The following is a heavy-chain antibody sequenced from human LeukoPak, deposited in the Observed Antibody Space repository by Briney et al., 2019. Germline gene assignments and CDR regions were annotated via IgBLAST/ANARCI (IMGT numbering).Heavy chain of an antibody. CDR1: GGPISSGSYY. CDR3: ARDLTGAFDY. D-gene: IGHD3-9*01. J-gene: IGHJ4*02. V-gene: IGHV4-61*02. CDR2: MYRTGTT. Sequence: SETLSLTCTVSGGPISSGSYYWSWIRQSPEKGLEWIGRMYRTGTTNYNPSLKSRVTMSRDTSKNQFSLNLSSVTAADTAVYYCARDLTGAFDYWGQGTLVTVSS.